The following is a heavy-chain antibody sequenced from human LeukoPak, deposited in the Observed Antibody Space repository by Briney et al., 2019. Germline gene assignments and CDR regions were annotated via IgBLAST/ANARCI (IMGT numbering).Heavy chain of an antibody. CDR2: VYPGDSDT. CDR3: ARARRLGDGFDF. CDR1: GYNFTKSW. V-gene: IGHV5-51*01. Sequence: GESLKISCQASGYNFTKSWIGWVRQMPGKGLEWVGIVYPGDSDTRYSPSFQGHVTISADESIRSVHLQWNSLKASDIAIYYCARARRLGDGFDFWGQGTMATVSS. J-gene: IGHJ3*01. D-gene: IGHD5/OR15-5a*01.